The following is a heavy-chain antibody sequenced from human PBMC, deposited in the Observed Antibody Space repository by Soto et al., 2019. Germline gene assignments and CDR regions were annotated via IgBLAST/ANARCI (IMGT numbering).Heavy chain of an antibody. D-gene: IGHD6-13*01. Sequence: ASVKVSCKASGYTFTSYDINWVRQATGQGLEWMGRMNPNSGSTAYSQKLQGRVTMTRNTSISTTYMELSSLRSEDTAVYYCARSHASKQLDYWGQGTLVTVSS. CDR2: MNPNSGST. CDR1: GYTFTSYD. CDR3: ARSHASKQLDY. J-gene: IGHJ4*02. V-gene: IGHV1-8*01.